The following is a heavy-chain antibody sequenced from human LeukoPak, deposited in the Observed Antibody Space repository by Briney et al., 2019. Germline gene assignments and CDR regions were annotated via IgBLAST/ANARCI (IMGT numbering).Heavy chain of an antibody. Sequence: ASVKVSRKASGYTFTSYDINWVRQATGQGLEWMGWMNPNSGNTGYAQKFQGRVTMTRSTSISTAYMELSSLRSDDTAVYYCLISASVHYYFDYWGQGTLVTVSS. V-gene: IGHV1-8*01. CDR1: GYTFTSYD. D-gene: IGHD6-13*01. CDR3: LISASVHYYFDY. J-gene: IGHJ4*02. CDR2: MNPNSGNT.